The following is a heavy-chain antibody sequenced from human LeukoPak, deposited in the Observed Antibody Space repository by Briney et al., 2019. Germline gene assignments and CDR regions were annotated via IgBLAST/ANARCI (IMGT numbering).Heavy chain of an antibody. J-gene: IGHJ4*02. D-gene: IGHD3-10*01. CDR1: GFSFSSYG. V-gene: IGHV3-33*01. CDR2: IWYDGSNK. Sequence: GGSLRLSCAASGFSFSSYGMHWVRQAPGKGLEWLTDIWYDGSNKYYTDSVKGRFTISRDNSKNTLYLQMSSLRAEDTAVYYCARDSNSYGSGATIDYWGQGTLVTVSS. CDR3: ARDSNSYGSGATIDY.